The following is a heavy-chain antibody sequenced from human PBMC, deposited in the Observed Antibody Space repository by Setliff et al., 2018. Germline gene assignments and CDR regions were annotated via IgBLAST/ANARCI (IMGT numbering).Heavy chain of an antibody. V-gene: IGHV4-39*01. J-gene: IGHJ4*02. D-gene: IGHD3-16*01. CDR1: GASISTTYYY. CDR3: ARLPNYVWGSPVDY. CDR2: IYQNGTT. Sequence: PSETLSLTCSVSGASISTTYYYWDWIRQSPEKGLEWIGTIYQNGTTYYNASLKSRVTMSVDTSKNQFSLNLSSVTAADTAVYYCARLPNYVWGSPVDYWGQGTLVTVSS.